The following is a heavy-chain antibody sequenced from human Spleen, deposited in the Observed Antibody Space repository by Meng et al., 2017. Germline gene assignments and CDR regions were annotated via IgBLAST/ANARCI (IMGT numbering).Heavy chain of an antibody. D-gene: IGHD1-26*01. CDR1: GDAIRSDNYY. V-gene: IGHV4-61*02. CDR2: IYNSGST. CDR3: AREYGSSQDY. J-gene: IGHJ4*02. Sequence: SETLSLTCTVSGDAIRSDNYYWTWIRQPAGKGLEWIGRIYNSGSTNYSPSLKGRVTISIDTSKNQFSLRLSSVTAADTAVYYCAREYGSSQDYWGQGMLVTVSS.